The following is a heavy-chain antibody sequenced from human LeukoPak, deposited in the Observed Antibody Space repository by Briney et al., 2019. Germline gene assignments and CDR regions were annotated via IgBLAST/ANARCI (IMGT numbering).Heavy chain of an antibody. CDR3: AREGIAAAGVFDY. CDR2: ISSSGSTI. V-gene: IGHV3-48*03. CDR1: GFTFSSYE. Sequence: GSLRLSCAASGFTFSSYEMNWVRQAPGKGLEWVSYISSSGSTIYYADSVKGRFTISRDNAKNSLYLQMNSLRAEDTAVYYCAREGIAAAGVFDYWGQGTLVTVSS. D-gene: IGHD6-13*01. J-gene: IGHJ4*02.